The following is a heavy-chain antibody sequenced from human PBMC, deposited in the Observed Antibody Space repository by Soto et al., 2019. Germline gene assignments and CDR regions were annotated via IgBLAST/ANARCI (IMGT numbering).Heavy chain of an antibody. CDR1: GFSFDYYA. J-gene: IGHJ4*02. V-gene: IGHV3-23*01. CDR2: ISGGGGTT. D-gene: IGHD3-16*01. CDR3: ARQAKIGDRSQFYFDS. Sequence: EMQLLESGGGLVQPGGSLRLSCVASGFSFDYYALSWVRQAPGKGLEWVSAISGGGGTTYYAESVKGRFTISRDNSQDTLYLQMDSLRPDDTAVYYCARQAKIGDRSQFYFDSWGQGTLVTVSS.